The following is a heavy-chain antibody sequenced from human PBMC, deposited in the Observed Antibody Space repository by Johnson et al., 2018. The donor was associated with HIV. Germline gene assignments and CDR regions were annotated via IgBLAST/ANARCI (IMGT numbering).Heavy chain of an antibody. CDR2: INLNGGST. D-gene: IGHD5-12*01. J-gene: IGHJ3*02. CDR1: GFTFDDYG. CDR3: ARDESGDDEGFDAFDI. V-gene: IGHV3-20*04. Sequence: VQLVESGGGVVLPGGSLRLSCAASGFTFDDYGMSWVRQAPGKGLEWVSGINLNGGSTGYADSVKGRFTISRDNAKNSLYLQMNSLRVEDTAVYYCARDESGDDEGFDAFDIWGQGTMVTVSS.